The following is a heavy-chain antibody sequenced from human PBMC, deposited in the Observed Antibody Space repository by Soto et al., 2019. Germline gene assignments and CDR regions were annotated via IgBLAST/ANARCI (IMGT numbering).Heavy chain of an antibody. J-gene: IGHJ4*02. CDR1: GFTFSTYA. CDR2: ISGGSGGST. V-gene: IGHV3-23*01. D-gene: IGHD6-19*01. Sequence: GGSLRLSCVGSGFTFSTYAMSWVRQAPGRGPEWVLGISGGSGGSTDYAAPVKGRFTISRDDSKNTLYLQMSSLKTEDTAVYYCRTQWLDWGQGTLVTVSS. CDR3: RTQWLD.